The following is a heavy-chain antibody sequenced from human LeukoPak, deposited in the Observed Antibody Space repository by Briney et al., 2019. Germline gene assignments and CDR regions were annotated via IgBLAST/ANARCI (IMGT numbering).Heavy chain of an antibody. CDR1: GFTFSSYA. Sequence: GGSLRLSCAASGFTFSSYAMSWVRQAPGKGLEWVSGISNSGGSTYYADSVKGRFTISRDNSKNTLYLQMNSLRAEDTAVYYCAKDPTYYDYVWSDCWGRGTRVTVSS. J-gene: IGHJ4*02. V-gene: IGHV3-23*01. CDR3: AKDPTYYDYVWSDC. D-gene: IGHD3-16*01. CDR2: ISNSGGST.